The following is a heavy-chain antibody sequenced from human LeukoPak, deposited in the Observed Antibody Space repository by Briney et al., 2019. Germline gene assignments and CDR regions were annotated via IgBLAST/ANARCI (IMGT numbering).Heavy chain of an antibody. V-gene: IGHV1-46*01. J-gene: IGHJ4*02. Sequence: ASVKVSCKASGYTFTSYYMHWVRQAPGRGLEWMGIINPSGGSTSYAQKFQGRVTITADESTSTAYMELSSLRSEDTAVYYCARDYFYDSSGYYFDYWGQGTLVTVSS. CDR2: INPSGGST. CDR1: GYTFTSYY. D-gene: IGHD3-22*01. CDR3: ARDYFYDSSGYYFDY.